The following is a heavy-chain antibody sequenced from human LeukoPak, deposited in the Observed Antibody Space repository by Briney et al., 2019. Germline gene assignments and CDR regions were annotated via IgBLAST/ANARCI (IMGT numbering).Heavy chain of an antibody. D-gene: IGHD3-10*01. J-gene: IGHJ4*02. Sequence: SETLSLTCAVYGGSFSGYYWSWIRQPPGKGLEWIGEINHSGSTNYNPSLKSRVTISVDTSKNQFSLKLSSVTAADTAVYYCAGGRYYYGSGSYYNRENDYWGQGTLVTVSS. CDR3: AGGRYYYGSGSYYNRENDY. CDR2: INHSGST. V-gene: IGHV4-34*01. CDR1: GGSFSGYY.